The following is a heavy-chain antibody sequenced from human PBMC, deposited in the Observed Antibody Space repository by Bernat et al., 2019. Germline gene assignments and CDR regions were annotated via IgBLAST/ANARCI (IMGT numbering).Heavy chain of an antibody. Sequence: EVQLVESGGGLVKPGGSLRLSCAASGFTFSNAWMSWVRQAPGKGLVWVSRINSDGSSTSYADSVKGRFTISRDNAKNTLYLQMNSLRAEDTAVYYCARVPYSSGWYSYWGQGTLVTVSS. CDR3: ARVPYSSGWYSY. CDR2: INSDGSST. CDR1: GFTFSNAW. V-gene: IGHV3-74*02. D-gene: IGHD6-19*01. J-gene: IGHJ4*02.